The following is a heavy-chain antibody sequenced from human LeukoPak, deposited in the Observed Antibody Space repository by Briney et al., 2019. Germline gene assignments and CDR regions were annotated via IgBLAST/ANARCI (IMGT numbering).Heavy chain of an antibody. CDR1: GYTFTSYG. J-gene: IGHJ4*02. Sequence: ASVKVSCKASGYTFTSYGISWVRQAPGQGLEWMGWISAYNGNTNYAQKLQGRVTMTTDTSTSTAYMELRSLRSDDTAVYYCARTDIVAPYSSSFVRGQGTLVTVSS. V-gene: IGHV1-18*01. CDR3: ARTDIVAPYSSSFV. CDR2: ISAYNGNT. D-gene: IGHD6-13*01.